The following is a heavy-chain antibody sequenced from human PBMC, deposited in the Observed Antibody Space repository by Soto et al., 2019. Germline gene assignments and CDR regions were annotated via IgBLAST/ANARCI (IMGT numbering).Heavy chain of an antibody. J-gene: IGHJ4*02. Sequence: QVQLQESGPGLVKPSETLSLTCTVSSGSISSSRWWSWVRQSPGKGLEWIGEVAENGYIHCIPSLKSRLTISLDKSKNRFSLRLTSVTAADTALYYCARNRYDRYDFDYWGQGALVTVSS. V-gene: IGHV4-4*02. D-gene: IGHD5-12*01. CDR3: ARNRYDRYDFDY. CDR1: SGSISSSRW. CDR2: VAENGYI.